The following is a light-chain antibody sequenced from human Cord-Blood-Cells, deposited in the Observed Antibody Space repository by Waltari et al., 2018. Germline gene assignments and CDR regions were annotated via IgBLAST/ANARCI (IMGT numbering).Light chain of an antibody. J-gene: IGKJ5*01. CDR3: QQYDNLPIT. Sequence: DIQMTQSPSSLSASVGDRVTITCQASQDISNYLNWYQQKPGKAPKLLSYDASNLETGVPSRFSGSGSETDFTFTISSLQPEDIATYYCQQYDNLPITFGQGTRLEIK. V-gene: IGKV1-33*01. CDR2: DAS. CDR1: QDISNY.